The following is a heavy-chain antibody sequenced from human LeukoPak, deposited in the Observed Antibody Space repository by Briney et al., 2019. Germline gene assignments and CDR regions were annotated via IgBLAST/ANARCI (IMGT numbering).Heavy chain of an antibody. CDR3: ARDEARYAPDAFDI. J-gene: IGHJ3*02. D-gene: IGHD3-9*01. CDR1: GFTFSSYS. V-gene: IGHV3-48*04. CDR2: ISSSSSTI. Sequence: PGGSLRLSCAASGFTFSSYSMNWVRQAPGKGLEWVSYISSSSSTIYYADSVKGRFTISRDNAKNSLYLQMNSLRAEDTAVYYCARDEARYAPDAFDIWGQGTMVTVSS.